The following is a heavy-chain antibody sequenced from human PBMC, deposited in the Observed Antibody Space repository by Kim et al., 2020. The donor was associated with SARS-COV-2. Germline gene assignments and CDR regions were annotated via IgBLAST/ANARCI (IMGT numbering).Heavy chain of an antibody. V-gene: IGHV3-30*04. J-gene: IGHJ4*02. CDR2: ISYDGTEK. CDR3: ARDAAPLGVDYLDF. CDR1: GYIFSNHA. D-gene: IGHD3-16*01. Sequence: GGSLRLSCAASGYIFSNHAIHWVRQAPGRGLEWVAVISYDGTEKNYADPVRGRFTISRDSSKKTVYLQMDSLRVEDTAVYYCARDAAPLGVDYLDFWGQGTLVTVSS.